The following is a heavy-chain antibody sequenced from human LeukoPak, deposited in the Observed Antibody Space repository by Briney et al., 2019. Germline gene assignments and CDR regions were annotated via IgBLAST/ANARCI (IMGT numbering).Heavy chain of an antibody. CDR3: ARGPAGYN. D-gene: IGHD1-1*01. J-gene: IGHJ4*02. Sequence: GGSLRLSCAASGFTVSSNHMSWVRQAPGKGLEWVSVIYSGGSTDYADSVKGRFTISRDNLKNTLYLQMNSLRAEDTAVYYCARGPAGYNWGEGTLVTFSS. V-gene: IGHV3-53*01. CDR1: GFTVSSNH. CDR2: IYSGGST.